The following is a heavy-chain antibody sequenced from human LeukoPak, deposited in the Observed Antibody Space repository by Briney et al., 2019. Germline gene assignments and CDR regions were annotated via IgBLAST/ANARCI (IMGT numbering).Heavy chain of an antibody. CDR3: ASRRRITIFGGQTSDAFDI. CDR1: GYSFTSYW. D-gene: IGHD3-3*01. Sequence: GESLKISCKGSGYSFTSYWIGWVRHMPGKGLEWMGIIYPGDSDTRYSPSFQGQVTISADKSISTAYLQWSSLKASDTAMYYCASRRRITIFGGQTSDAFDIWGQGTMVTVSS. CDR2: IYPGDSDT. V-gene: IGHV5-51*01. J-gene: IGHJ3*02.